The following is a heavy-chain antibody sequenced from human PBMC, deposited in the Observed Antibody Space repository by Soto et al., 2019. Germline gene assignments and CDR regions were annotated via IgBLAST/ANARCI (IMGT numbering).Heavy chain of an antibody. CDR1: GFHFGPFW. CDR3: ARDRGLPDSFDI. Sequence: PGGSLRLSCAASGFHFGPFWMQWVRQAPGKGLVWVSHINSDGSTIVYADSVKGRFTISRDNAKNTLYLQMNSLRVEDTAVYFCARDRGLPDSFDIWGQGTMVTLSS. J-gene: IGHJ3*02. CDR2: INSDGSTI. V-gene: IGHV3-74*01. D-gene: IGHD3-10*01.